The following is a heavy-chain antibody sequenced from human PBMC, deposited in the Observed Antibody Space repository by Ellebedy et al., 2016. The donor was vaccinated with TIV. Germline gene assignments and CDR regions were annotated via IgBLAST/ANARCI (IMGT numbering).Heavy chain of an antibody. D-gene: IGHD1-26*01. Sequence: AASVQVSCKASGYTFTSHGISWVRQAPGQGLEWMGWISAYNGNTNYAQKLQGRVTMTTDTSTSTAYMELRSLRSDDTAVYYCARDRDLWELPYDYWGQGTLVTVSS. CDR3: ARDRDLWELPYDY. CDR2: ISAYNGNT. J-gene: IGHJ4*02. V-gene: IGHV1-18*01. CDR1: GYTFTSHG.